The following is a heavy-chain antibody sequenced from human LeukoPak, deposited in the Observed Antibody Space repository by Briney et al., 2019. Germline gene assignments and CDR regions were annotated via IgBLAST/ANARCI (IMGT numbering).Heavy chain of an antibody. J-gene: IGHJ5*02. V-gene: IGHV1-8*01. Sequence: ASVKVSCKASGYTFTSYDINWVRQATGQGLEWMGWMNPNSGNTGYAQKFQGRVTMTRNTSISTAYMELSSLRSEDTAVYYCARGPGYCSGGSCSYNWFDPWGQGTLVTVSS. CDR3: ARGPGYCSGGSCSYNWFDP. CDR2: MNPNSGNT. CDR1: GYTFTSYD. D-gene: IGHD2-15*01.